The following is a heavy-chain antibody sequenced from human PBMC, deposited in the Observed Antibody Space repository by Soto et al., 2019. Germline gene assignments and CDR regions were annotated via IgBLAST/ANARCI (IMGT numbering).Heavy chain of an antibody. V-gene: IGHV4-31*03. D-gene: IGHD2-2*02. CDR1: GGSITSSYY. CDR2: IYYSGST. CDR3: ARDLGGSCSSTSCYRKCCGMDV. Sequence: SETLSLTCSVSGGSITSSYYWGWIRQQPGKGLEWIGYIYYSGSTYYNPSLKSRVTISVDTSKNQFSLKLSSVTAADTAVYYCARDLGGSCSSTSCYRKCCGMDVWGQGTTVTVSS. J-gene: IGHJ6*02.